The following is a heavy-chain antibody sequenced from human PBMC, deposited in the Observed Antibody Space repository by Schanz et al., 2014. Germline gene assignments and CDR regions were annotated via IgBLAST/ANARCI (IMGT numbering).Heavy chain of an antibody. CDR1: GYSFTEYF. Sequence: QVQLVQSGPAVKKPGASMKVSCLASGYSFTEYFLHWVRQAPGQGLEWMGWINPNSGETNYEQKFKGRVTLTSDTXXXTAFMELSGLXXXXXXXYFCARARYTGYDCSGYWGQGTLLIVSS. V-gene: IGHV1-2*02. CDR3: ARARYTGYDCSGY. J-gene: IGHJ4*02. CDR2: INPNSGET. D-gene: IGHD5-12*01.